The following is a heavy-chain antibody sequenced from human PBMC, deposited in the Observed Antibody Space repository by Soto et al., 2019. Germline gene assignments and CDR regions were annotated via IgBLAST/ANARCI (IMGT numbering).Heavy chain of an antibody. CDR3: ARLGAELLYYYYYMDV. CDR1: GYTFASYD. CDR2: MNPNSGNT. Sequence: GASVEVSCKASGYTFASYDSKWVRQATGQGLEWMGWMNPNSGNTGYAQKFQGRVTMTRNTSISTAYMELSSLRSEGTAVYYCARLGAELLYYYYYMDVWGKGTTVTVSS. D-gene: IGHD1-7*01. V-gene: IGHV1-8*01. J-gene: IGHJ6*03.